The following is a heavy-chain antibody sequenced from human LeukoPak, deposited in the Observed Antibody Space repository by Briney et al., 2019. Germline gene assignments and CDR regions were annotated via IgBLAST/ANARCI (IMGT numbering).Heavy chain of an antibody. CDR2: IYENGGTT. CDR1: GFTFRSHA. Sequence: GGSLRLSCVGSGFTFRSHAMSWVRQAPEKGLEFVSGIYENGGTTYYADSVKGRFSISRDNSKNTMYLRMNSLRAEDTAIYYCTRIKYSTSWSGDYWGQGALVTVSS. J-gene: IGHJ4*02. CDR3: TRIKYSTSWSGDY. V-gene: IGHV3-23*01. D-gene: IGHD6-13*01.